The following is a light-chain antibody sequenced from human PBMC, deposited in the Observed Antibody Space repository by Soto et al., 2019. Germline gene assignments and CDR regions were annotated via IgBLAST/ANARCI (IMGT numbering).Light chain of an antibody. CDR3: HHYVSSLWT. CDR2: GVF. J-gene: IGKJ1*01. CDR1: QSLSNNN. V-gene: IGKV3-20*01. Sequence: EIVLTQSPGTLFLSPGERATLSCRASQSLSNNNLAWYQQKPGQAPRLLIHGVFRRATGIPDRFSGSGSETDFTLTITRVEPEDFAVYYCHHYVSSLWTFGQGTKVEIK.